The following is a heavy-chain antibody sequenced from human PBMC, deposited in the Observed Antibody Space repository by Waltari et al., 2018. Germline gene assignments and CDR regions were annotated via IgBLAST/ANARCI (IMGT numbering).Heavy chain of an antibody. D-gene: IGHD4-17*01. CDR3: ASSTTVTTNWYFDL. Sequence: QVQLVQSVAEVKNPGASVKVSCKAYGYNFTRYYMHWMRQAPGQGLEWMGRINTSGGSTSYAEKFQGRVTMTRDTSTSSGYMELSSLRSEDTAVYFCASSTTVTTNWYFDLWGRGTLVTVSS. J-gene: IGHJ2*01. V-gene: IGHV1-46*01. CDR2: INTSGGST. CDR1: GYNFTRYY.